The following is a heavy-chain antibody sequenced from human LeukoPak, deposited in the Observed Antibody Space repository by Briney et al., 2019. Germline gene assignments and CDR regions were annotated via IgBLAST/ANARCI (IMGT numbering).Heavy chain of an antibody. CDR1: GGSISSYY. Sequence: KASETLSLTCTVSGGSISSYYWSWIRQPPGKGLEWIGYIYYSGSTNYHPSLKSRVTISVDTSKNQFSLKLSSVTAADTAVCYCATFDSSGYYLFDYWGQGTLVTVSS. J-gene: IGHJ4*02. D-gene: IGHD3-22*01. CDR2: IYYSGST. V-gene: IGHV4-59*08. CDR3: ATFDSSGYYLFDY.